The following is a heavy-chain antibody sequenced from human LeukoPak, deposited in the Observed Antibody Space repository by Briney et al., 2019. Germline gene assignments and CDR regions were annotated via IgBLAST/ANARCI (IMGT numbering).Heavy chain of an antibody. Sequence: NPSETLSLTCTVSGGSISSYSWSWIRQPPGKGLEWIGYIHYSGSTNYNPSLKSRVTISLDASKIQVSLKLNSVTAADTAVYYCARHGGTGIFDYWGQGILVTVSS. CDR1: GGSISSYS. CDR3: ARHGGTGIFDY. V-gene: IGHV4-59*08. D-gene: IGHD3/OR15-3a*01. CDR2: IHYSGST. J-gene: IGHJ4*02.